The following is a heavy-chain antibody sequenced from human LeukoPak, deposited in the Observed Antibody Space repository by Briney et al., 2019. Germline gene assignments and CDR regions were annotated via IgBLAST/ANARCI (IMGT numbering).Heavy chain of an antibody. J-gene: IGHJ6*03. Sequence: VTVSCXASGYTFTGYYMHWVRQAPGQGLEWMGWINPNSGGTNYAQKFQGRVTMTRDTYISTAYMELSRLRSDATAVYYCARDRGTAMVSYYMDVWGKGTTVTVSS. CDR1: GYTFTGYY. V-gene: IGHV1-2*02. D-gene: IGHD5-18*01. CDR2: INPNSGGT. CDR3: ARDRGTAMVSYYMDV.